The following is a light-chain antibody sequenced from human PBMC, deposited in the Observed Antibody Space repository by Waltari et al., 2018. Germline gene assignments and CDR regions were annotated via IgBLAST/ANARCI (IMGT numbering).Light chain of an antibody. Sequence: DIVMTQSPDSLAVSLGEWATINCKSSHSLLFSSNNENYLAWYQQKPGQPPRLLIYWASTRESGVPDRFSGSGSGTDFTLTISSLQAEDVAVYYCQQYYSTPITFGQGTRLEIK. V-gene: IGKV4-1*01. CDR1: HSLLFSSNNENY. J-gene: IGKJ5*01. CDR3: QQYYSTPIT. CDR2: WAS.